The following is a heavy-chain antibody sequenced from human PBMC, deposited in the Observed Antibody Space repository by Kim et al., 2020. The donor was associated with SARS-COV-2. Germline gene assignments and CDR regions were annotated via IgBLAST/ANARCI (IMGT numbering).Heavy chain of an antibody. D-gene: IGHD6-13*01. CDR2: ISSSSSTI. CDR1: GFTFSSYS. J-gene: IGHJ6*02. CDR3: ARDSSSWYTGPEGYGTRYYGMDV. Sequence: GGSLRLSCAASGFTFSSYSMNWVRQAPGKGLEWVSYISSSSSTIYYADSVKGRFTISRDNAKNSLYLQMNSLRAEDTAVYYCARDSSSWYTGPEGYGTRYYGMDVWGQGTTVTVSS. V-gene: IGHV3-48*04.